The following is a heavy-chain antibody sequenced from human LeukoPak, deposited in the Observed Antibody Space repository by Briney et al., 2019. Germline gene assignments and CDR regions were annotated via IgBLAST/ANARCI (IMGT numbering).Heavy chain of an antibody. D-gene: IGHD2-15*01. Sequence: SVKVSCKASGGTFSSYAISWVRQAPGQGLEWMGRIIPIFGTANYAQKFQGRVTITTDESTSTAYMELSSLSSEDTAVYYCARGYCSGGSCYWVYWGQGTLVTVSS. CDR3: ARGYCSGGSCYWVY. CDR1: GGTFSSYA. J-gene: IGHJ4*02. V-gene: IGHV1-69*05. CDR2: IIPIFGTA.